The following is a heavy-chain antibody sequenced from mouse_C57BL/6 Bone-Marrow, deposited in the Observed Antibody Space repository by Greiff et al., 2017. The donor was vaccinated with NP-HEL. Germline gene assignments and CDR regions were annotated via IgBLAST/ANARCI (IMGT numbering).Heavy chain of an antibody. V-gene: IGHV1-64*01. D-gene: IGHD2-4*01. CDR1: GYTFTSYW. CDR3: ARSRRLRRYFDY. Sequence: QVQLQQSGAELVKPGASVKLSCKASGYTFTSYWMHWVKQRPGQGLEWIGMIHPNSGSTNYNEKFKSKATLTVDKSSSTAYMQLSSLTSEDSAVYDCARSRRLRRYFDYWGQGTTLTVSS. J-gene: IGHJ2*01. CDR2: IHPNSGST.